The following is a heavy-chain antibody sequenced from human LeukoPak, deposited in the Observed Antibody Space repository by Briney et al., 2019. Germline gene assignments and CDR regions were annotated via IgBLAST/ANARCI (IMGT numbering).Heavy chain of an antibody. CDR1: GGSISSYY. CDR2: IYYSGST. Sequence: SGTLSLTCTVSGGSISSYYWSWIRQPPGKGLEWIGYIYYSGSTNYNPSLKSRDTISVDTSKNQFSLKLSSVTAADTAVYYCARDRGTYLSFDYWGQGTLVTVSS. CDR3: ARDRGTYLSFDY. D-gene: IGHD1-1*01. V-gene: IGHV4-59*01. J-gene: IGHJ4*02.